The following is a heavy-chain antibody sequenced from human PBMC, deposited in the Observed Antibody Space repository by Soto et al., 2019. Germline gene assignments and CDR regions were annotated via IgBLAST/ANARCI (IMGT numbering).Heavy chain of an antibody. CDR3: ARRGYCTNGVCTSYYYYGMDV. CDR1: GYTFTSYA. V-gene: IGHV1-3*01. CDR2: INAGNGNT. J-gene: IGHJ6*02. D-gene: IGHD2-8*01. Sequence: ASVKVSCKASGYTFTSYAMHWVRQAPGQRLEWMGWINAGNGNTKYSQKFQGRVTITRDTSASTAYMELSSLRSEDTAVYYCARRGYCTNGVCTSYYYYGMDVWGQGTTVTV.